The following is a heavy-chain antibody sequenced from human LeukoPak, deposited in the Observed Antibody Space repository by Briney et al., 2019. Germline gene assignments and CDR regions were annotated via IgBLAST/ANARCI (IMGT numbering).Heavy chain of an antibody. J-gene: IGHJ4*02. V-gene: IGHV3-30-3*01. CDR3: ARAPIAAAGYYYFDY. Sequence: GGPLRLSCAASGFTFSSYAMHWVRQAPGKGLEWVAVISYDGSNKYYADSVKGRFTISRDNSKNTLYLQMNSLRAEDTAVYYCARAPIAAAGYYYFDYWGQGTLVTVSS. D-gene: IGHD6-13*01. CDR1: GFTFSSYA. CDR2: ISYDGSNK.